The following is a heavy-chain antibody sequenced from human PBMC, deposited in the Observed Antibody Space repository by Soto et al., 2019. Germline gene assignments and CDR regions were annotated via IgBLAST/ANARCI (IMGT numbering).Heavy chain of an antibody. J-gene: IGHJ5*02. Sequence: SETLSLTCAVYGGSFSGYYWSWIRQPPGKGLEWNGEINHSGSTNYNPSFKSRVTISVDTSKNQFSLKLSSVTAADTAVYYCARSMITIFGVVTRSHWFDPWGQGTLVTVSS. V-gene: IGHV4-34*01. D-gene: IGHD3-3*01. CDR1: GGSFSGYY. CDR3: ARSMITIFGVVTRSHWFDP. CDR2: INHSGST.